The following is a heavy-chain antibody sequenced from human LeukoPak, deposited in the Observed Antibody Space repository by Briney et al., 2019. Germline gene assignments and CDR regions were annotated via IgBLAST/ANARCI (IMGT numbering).Heavy chain of an antibody. CDR2: IYYSGST. CDR1: GGSISSYY. V-gene: IGHV4-59*01. CDR3: ARGPNSKHFDY. Sequence: SETLSLTCTVSGGSISSYYWSWIRQPPGKGLEWIGSIYYSGSTNYIPSLKSRVTISVDTSKNQFSLKLSSMTAADTAVYYCARGPNSKHFDYWGQGTLVTVSS. J-gene: IGHJ4*02.